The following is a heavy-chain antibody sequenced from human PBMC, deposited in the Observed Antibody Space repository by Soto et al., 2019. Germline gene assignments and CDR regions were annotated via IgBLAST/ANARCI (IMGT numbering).Heavy chain of an antibody. CDR2: VNGGGDTT. CDR1: ELTLSTYT. J-gene: IGHJ6*02. CDR3: ARGHFGVTMDV. Sequence: EVQLLESGGGRVQPGGSRRLSCAASELTLSTYTMIWVGQAPGKGRRWVSGVNGGGDTTYYAEWVKGRFTISRDNSKISLYLQMNSLSAEDTAVFYCARGHFGVTMDVWGQGTTVTVSS. D-gene: IGHD3-3*01. V-gene: IGHV3-23*01.